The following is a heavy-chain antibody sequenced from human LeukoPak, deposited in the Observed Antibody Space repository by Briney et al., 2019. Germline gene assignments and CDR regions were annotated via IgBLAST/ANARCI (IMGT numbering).Heavy chain of an antibody. Sequence: PGGSLRLSCAASGFTFDDYGMSWVRQAPGKGLEWVSGINWNGGSTGYADSVKGRFTISRDNAKNSLYLQMNSLRAEDTALYYCARAPAPYYYGSGSYNDYWGQGTLVTVSS. CDR1: GFTFDDYG. V-gene: IGHV3-20*04. D-gene: IGHD3-10*01. J-gene: IGHJ4*02. CDR3: ARAPAPYYYGSGSYNDY. CDR2: INWNGGST.